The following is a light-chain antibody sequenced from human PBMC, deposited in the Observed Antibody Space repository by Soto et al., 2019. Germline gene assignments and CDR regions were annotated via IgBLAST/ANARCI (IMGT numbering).Light chain of an antibody. V-gene: IGKV1-5*03. Sequence: DLQMTQSPSTLSGSVGARVTITCRASQTIINWLAWYQQKPGKAPKLLIYKASTLEGEVPSRFSGSGSETELTITINSLQPDDFETYYCQQYHTYWWTFGQGTKVDIK. CDR2: KAS. CDR3: QQYHTYWWT. J-gene: IGKJ1*01. CDR1: QTIINW.